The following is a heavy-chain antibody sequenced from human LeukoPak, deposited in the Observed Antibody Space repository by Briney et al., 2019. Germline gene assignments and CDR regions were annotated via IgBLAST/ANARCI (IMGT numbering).Heavy chain of an antibody. Sequence: PGGSLRLSCAASGFTFSSYGMHWVRQAPGKGLEWVAVIWYDGSNKYYADSVKGRFTISRDNSKNTLYLQVNSLRAEDTAVYYYARTFMGFGDALYYYYYGMDVWGQGTTVTVSS. J-gene: IGHJ6*02. D-gene: IGHD3-10*01. CDR1: GFTFSSYG. V-gene: IGHV3-33*01. CDR2: IWYDGSNK. CDR3: ARTFMGFGDALYYYYYGMDV.